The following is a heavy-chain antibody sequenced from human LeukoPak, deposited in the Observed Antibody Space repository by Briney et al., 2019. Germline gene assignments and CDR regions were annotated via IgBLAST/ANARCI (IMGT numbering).Heavy chain of an antibody. CDR2: IRFDGSNE. Sequence: GGSLRLSCAASRFTFSNFDMHWVRQGPGKGLEWVTFIRFDGSNEYYADTVRGRFTISRDNSKNTLYLQMSSLRPEDTAVYYCARQIGVSIDYWGQGTLVTVSS. V-gene: IGHV3-30*02. CDR1: RFTFSNFD. D-gene: IGHD5/OR15-5a*01. CDR3: ARQIGVSIDY. J-gene: IGHJ4*02.